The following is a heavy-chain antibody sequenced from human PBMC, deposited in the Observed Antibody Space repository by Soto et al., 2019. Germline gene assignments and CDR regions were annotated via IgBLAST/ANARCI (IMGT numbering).Heavy chain of an antibody. D-gene: IGHD3-22*01. Sequence: PSETLSLTCTDSGGSISSCYWSWIRQAPGKGLEWIGYIYYSGSTNYNPSHKSRVTISVDTSKNQFSLKLCSVTAADTAVYYCARAGWDYYDSSGYLPPDYWGQGTLVTVSS. V-gene: IGHV4-59*01. CDR3: ARAGWDYYDSSGYLPPDY. CDR2: IYYSGST. CDR1: GGSISSCY. J-gene: IGHJ4*02.